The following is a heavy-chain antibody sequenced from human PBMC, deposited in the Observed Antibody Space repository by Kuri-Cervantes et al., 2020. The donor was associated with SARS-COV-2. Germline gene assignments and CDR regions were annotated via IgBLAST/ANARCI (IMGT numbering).Heavy chain of an antibody. J-gene: IGHJ2*01. CDR3: ARGRIGYSSGWSYWYFDL. CDR1: GGSFSGYY. D-gene: IGHD6-19*01. CDR2: INHSGST. Sequence: ESLKISCAVYGGSFSGYYWSWTRQPPGKGLEWIGEINHSGSTNYNPSLKSRVTISVDTSKNQFSLKLSSVTAADTAVYYCARGRIGYSSGWSYWYFDLWGRGTLVTVSS. V-gene: IGHV4-34*01.